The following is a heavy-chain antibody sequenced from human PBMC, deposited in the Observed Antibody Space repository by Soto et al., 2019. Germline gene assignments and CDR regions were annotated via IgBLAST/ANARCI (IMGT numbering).Heavy chain of an antibody. CDR2: IWYDGSKT. CDR3: ARATYYSETGNSAACGLAV. J-gene: IGHJ6*02. D-gene: IGHD3-22*01. Sequence: GGSLRLSCAAFGFTFSSFGMHWVRQAPGKGLEWVAVIWYDGSKTYYVDSLKGRFTISRDNSKNILYLQMNSLRAEDTAVYYSARATYYSETGNSAACGLAVWGQATTVTVSS. CDR1: GFTFSSFG. V-gene: IGHV3-33*01.